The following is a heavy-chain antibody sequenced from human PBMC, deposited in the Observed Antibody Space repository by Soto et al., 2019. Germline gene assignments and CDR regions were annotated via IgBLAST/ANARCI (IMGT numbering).Heavy chain of an antibody. CDR1: GFTFSNYW. J-gene: IGHJ6*02. Sequence: PGWSLRLSCVASGFTFSNYWMHWVRQAPGKGLEWVAYINSNGFNTNYAASVKGRFTVSRDNSKNTLYLQMNSLRAEDTAVYYCAKAGYPGAAGYYYGMDVWGQGTTVIVSS. CDR3: AKAGYPGAAGYYYGMDV. CDR2: INSNGFNT. V-gene: IGHV3-74*01. D-gene: IGHD6-13*01.